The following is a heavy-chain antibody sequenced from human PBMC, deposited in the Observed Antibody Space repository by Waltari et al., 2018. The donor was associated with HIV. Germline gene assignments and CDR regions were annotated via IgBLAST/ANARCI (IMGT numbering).Heavy chain of an antibody. V-gene: IGHV3-33*01. J-gene: IGHJ4*02. Sequence: QVHLEESGGGVVQPGRSLRLSCAASGFTFSSYGMHWVRQAPGKGLEWVAVIWYDGYNKFYGNSVKGRFTSSRDNSKSTLFLQMNNLGAEDTAVYYCAGASLGTRGDGYNWTPYYWGQGTLVTVSS. CDR3: AGASLGTRGDGYNWTPYY. D-gene: IGHD5-12*01. CDR2: IWYDGYNK. CDR1: GFTFSSYG.